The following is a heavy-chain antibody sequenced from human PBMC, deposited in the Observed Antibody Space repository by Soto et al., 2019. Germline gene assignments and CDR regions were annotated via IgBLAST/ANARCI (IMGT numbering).Heavy chain of an antibody. V-gene: IGHV1-24*01. D-gene: IGHD3-3*01. J-gene: IGHJ1*01. Sequence: QGQLVQSGAEVKEPGASVKVSCKVSGYTLTELSMHWVRQAPGKGLEWLGGFDREDGETIYAQKFQGRVTMTEDTSTDTAYMELSSLRSEDTAVYYCATGGNDFWSGAIWRYFQYWGQGTLVTVSS. CDR2: FDREDGET. CDR1: GYTLTELS. CDR3: ATGGNDFWSGAIWRYFQY.